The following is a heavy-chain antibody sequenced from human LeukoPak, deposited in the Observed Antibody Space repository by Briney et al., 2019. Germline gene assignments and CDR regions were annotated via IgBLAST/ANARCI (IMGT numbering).Heavy chain of an antibody. Sequence: SVKVSCEASGFTFTSSAMQWVRQARGQRLEWIGWIVVGSGNTNYAQKFQERVTITRDMSTSTAYMELSSLRSEDTAVYYCAAARSARYCSSTSCPSPHFDYWGQGTLVTVSS. CDR1: GFTFTSSA. J-gene: IGHJ4*02. CDR3: AAARSARYCSSTSCPSPHFDY. CDR2: IVVGSGNT. V-gene: IGHV1-58*02. D-gene: IGHD2-2*01.